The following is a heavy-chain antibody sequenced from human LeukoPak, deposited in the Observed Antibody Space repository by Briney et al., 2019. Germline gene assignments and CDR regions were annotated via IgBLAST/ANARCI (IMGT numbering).Heavy chain of an antibody. J-gene: IGHJ4*02. Sequence: GGSLRLSCATSGFTFSSYAMSWVRQAPGKGLEWVSAISGSGGSTYYADSVKGRSTISRDNSKNTLYLQMNSLRAEDTAVYYCAKSAGKTYYDFWSGQIDYWGQGTLVTVSS. CDR1: GFTFSSYA. CDR3: AKSAGKTYYDFWSGQIDY. CDR2: ISGSGGST. V-gene: IGHV3-23*01. D-gene: IGHD3-3*01.